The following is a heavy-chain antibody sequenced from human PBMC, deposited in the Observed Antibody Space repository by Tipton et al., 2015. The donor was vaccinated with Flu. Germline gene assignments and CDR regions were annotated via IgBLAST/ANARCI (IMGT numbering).Heavy chain of an antibody. CDR2: ISYSGST. V-gene: IGHV4-59*05. D-gene: IGHD3-10*02. Sequence: TLSLTCTVSGGSINSYSCSWIRQPPGKGLEWIGGISYSGSTHYNPSLKSRIVISVDTSKNQFSLKLTSVTAADTAVCYCARLSYYDVDLKNFYFEDWGQGTLVTVSS. J-gene: IGHJ4*02. CDR3: ARLSYYDVDLKNFYFED. CDR1: GGSINSYS.